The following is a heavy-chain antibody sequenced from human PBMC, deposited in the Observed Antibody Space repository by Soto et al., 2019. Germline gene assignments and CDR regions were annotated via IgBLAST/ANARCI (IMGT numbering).Heavy chain of an antibody. CDR1: GFTFSSYD. CDR3: ATGPMVRGVIFYFDY. Sequence: EVQLVESGGGLVQPGGSLRLSCAASGFTFSSYDMHWVRQATGKGLEWVSAIGTAGDTYYPGSVKGRFTISGENAKNSLYLQMNSLRAGDTAVYYCATGPMVRGVIFYFDYWGQGTLVTVSS. CDR2: IGTAGDT. J-gene: IGHJ4*02. V-gene: IGHV3-13*01. D-gene: IGHD3-10*01.